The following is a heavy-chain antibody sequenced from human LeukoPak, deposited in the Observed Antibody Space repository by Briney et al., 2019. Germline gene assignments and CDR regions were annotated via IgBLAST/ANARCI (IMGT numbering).Heavy chain of an antibody. D-gene: IGHD6-25*01. J-gene: IGHJ6*02. CDR3: TNSGYYYGMDV. Sequence: GGSLRLSCAASGFTFSSYGMHWVRQAPGKGLEWVAVISYDGSNKYYADSVKGRFTISRDNSKNTLYLQMNSLRAEDTAVYYCTNSGYYYGMDVWGQETTVTVSS. CDR2: ISYDGSNK. CDR1: GFTFSSYG. V-gene: IGHV3-30*18.